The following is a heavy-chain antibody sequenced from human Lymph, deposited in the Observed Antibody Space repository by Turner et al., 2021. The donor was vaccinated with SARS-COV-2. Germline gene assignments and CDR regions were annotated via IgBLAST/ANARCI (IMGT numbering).Heavy chain of an antibody. J-gene: IGHJ5*02. CDR3: ARQTVNNWVDP. V-gene: IGHV4-59*08. CDR1: GGSMNNNY. CDR2: IFYRGST. Sequence: QVPLQESGPRLVKPLETLSLPCTVSGGSMNNNYWSWIRQPPGKRLEWIGFIFYRGSTNYNPSLKSRVTISVDTSENQFSLKLTSVTAADTAIYYCARQTVNNWVDPWGQGTLVTVSS. D-gene: IGHD2-21*02.